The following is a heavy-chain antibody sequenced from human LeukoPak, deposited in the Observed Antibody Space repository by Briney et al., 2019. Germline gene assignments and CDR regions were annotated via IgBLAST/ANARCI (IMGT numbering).Heavy chain of an antibody. CDR2: INPNSGGT. Sequence: ASVKVSCKASGYTFTGYYMHWVRQAPGQGLEWMGWINPNSGGTNYAQKFQGWVTMTRDTSISTAYMELSRLRSDDTAVYYCATLDGRRSPYYGMDVWGQGTTVTVSS. CDR3: ATLDGRRSPYYGMDV. J-gene: IGHJ6*02. CDR1: GYTFTGYY. V-gene: IGHV1-2*04. D-gene: IGHD3/OR15-3a*01.